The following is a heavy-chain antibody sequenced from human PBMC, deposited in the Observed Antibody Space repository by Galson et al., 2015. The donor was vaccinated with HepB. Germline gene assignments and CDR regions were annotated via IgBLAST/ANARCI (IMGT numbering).Heavy chain of an antibody. Sequence: LRLSCAASGFTFSSCAMTWVRQAPGKGLEWISSIGGYGFDTYYADSVKGRFTISRDNSKNTVYLQMNSLRVDDTAVYFCAKGQPRTSIFGVVIMTWDYWGRGTLVTVSS. V-gene: IGHV3-23*01. D-gene: IGHD3-3*02. CDR2: IGGYGFDT. CDR1: GFTFSSCA. J-gene: IGHJ4*02. CDR3: AKGQPRTSIFGVVIMTWDY.